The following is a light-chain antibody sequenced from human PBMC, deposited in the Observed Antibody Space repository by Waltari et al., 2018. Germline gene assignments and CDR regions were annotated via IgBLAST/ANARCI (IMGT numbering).Light chain of an antibody. CDR1: SRNVGAYDY. J-gene: IGLJ3*02. Sequence: QSALTQPPSASGSPGQSVTISCSGPSRNVGAYDYVSWYQQHPGKAPKLMIYEVTGRPSGVPDRFSGSKSDNTASLTVSGLQADDEADYYCCSYAGHSWVFGGGTRLTVL. CDR2: EVT. CDR3: CSYAGHSWV. V-gene: IGLV2-8*01.